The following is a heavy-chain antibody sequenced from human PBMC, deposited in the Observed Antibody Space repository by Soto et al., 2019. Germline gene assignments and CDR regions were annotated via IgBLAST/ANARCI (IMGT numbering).Heavy chain of an antibody. J-gene: IGHJ3*02. V-gene: IGHV1-18*01. CDR2: ISAYHGNR. D-gene: IGHD3-22*01. CDR1: GYTFTSYG. CDR3: ARVRGHYYDSSRAFDI. Sequence: ASVKVSCKASGYTFTSYGISWVRQAPGQGLEWLGWISAYHGNRNYAQKLQGRVTMTTDTPPSTAYMELRSRRSDDTAVYYCARVRGHYYDSSRAFDIWGQGTMVTVSS.